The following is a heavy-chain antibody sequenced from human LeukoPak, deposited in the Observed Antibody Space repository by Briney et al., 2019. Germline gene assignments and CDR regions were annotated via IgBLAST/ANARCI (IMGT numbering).Heavy chain of an antibody. CDR2: INHSGST. J-gene: IGHJ5*02. D-gene: IGHD2-2*01. CDR1: GGSFSGYY. V-gene: IGHV4-34*01. Sequence: PSETLSLTCAVYGGSFSGYYWSWIRQPPGKGLEWIGEINHSGSTNYNPSLKSRVTISVDTSKNQFSLKLSSVTAADTAVYYCARLGYCSSTSCYPDLWGQGTLVTVS. CDR3: ARLGYCSSTSCYPDL.